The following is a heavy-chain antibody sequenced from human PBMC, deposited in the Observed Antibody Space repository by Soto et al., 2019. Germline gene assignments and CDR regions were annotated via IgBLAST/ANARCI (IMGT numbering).Heavy chain of an antibody. CDR3: ARGIAVAGIRHDY. Sequence: SETLSLTCTVSGGSISNYYWSWIRQPPGKGLEWIGYIHYIASTNYNPSLKSRVTISVDTSKNQFSLKLNSVTAADTAVYYCARGIAVAGIRHDYWGQGTLVTVS. D-gene: IGHD6-19*01. CDR1: GGSISNYY. J-gene: IGHJ4*02. V-gene: IGHV4-59*01. CDR2: IHYIAST.